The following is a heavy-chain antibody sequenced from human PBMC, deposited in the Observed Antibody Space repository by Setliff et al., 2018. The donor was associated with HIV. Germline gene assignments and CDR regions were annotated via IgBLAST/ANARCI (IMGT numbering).Heavy chain of an antibody. CDR3: ARDLDIVVVVAATEYGTDV. D-gene: IGHD2-15*01. CDR1: GYTFTGYY. CDR2: INPNSGGT. Sequence: ASVKVSCKASGYTFTGYYMHWVRQAPGQGLEWMGWINPNSGGTNYAQKFQGRVTMTRDTSISTAYMELSRLRSDDTAVYYCARDLDIVVVVAATEYGTDVWGQGTTVTVSS. J-gene: IGHJ6*02. V-gene: IGHV1-2*02.